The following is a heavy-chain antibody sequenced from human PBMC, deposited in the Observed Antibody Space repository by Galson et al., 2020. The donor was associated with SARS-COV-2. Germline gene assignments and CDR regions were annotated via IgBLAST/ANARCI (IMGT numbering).Heavy chain of an antibody. J-gene: IGHJ5*02. V-gene: IGHV6-1*01. D-gene: IGHD3-22*01. CDR2: TYYRSKWYN. CDR3: ARDTRDSLFPYYYDSSAPIWFDP. Sequence: SQTLSLTCAISGDSVSSNSAAWNWIRQSPSRGLEWLGRTYYRSKWYNDYAVSVKSRITINPDTSKNQFSLQLNSVTPEDTAVYYCARDTRDSLFPYYYDSSAPIWFDPWGQGTLVTVSS. CDR1: GDSVSSNSAA.